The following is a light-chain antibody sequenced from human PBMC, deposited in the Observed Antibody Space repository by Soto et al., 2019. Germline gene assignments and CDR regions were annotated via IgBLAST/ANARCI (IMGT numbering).Light chain of an antibody. CDR3: SSYAGSNNVV. CDR2: EVN. Sequence: QSALTQPPSASGSPGQSVTISCTGTSSDIGGYNSVSWYQQHPGKAPRLMIYEVNKRPSGVPDRFSGSKSGYTASLTVSGLQAEDEADYYCSSYAGSNNVVFGGGTKLTVL. V-gene: IGLV2-8*01. J-gene: IGLJ2*01. CDR1: SSDIGGYNS.